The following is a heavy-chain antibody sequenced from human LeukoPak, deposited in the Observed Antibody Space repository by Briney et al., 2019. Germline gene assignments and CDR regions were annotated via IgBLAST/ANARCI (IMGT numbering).Heavy chain of an antibody. CDR3: ASATSIAVAGSYYYYGMDV. Sequence: GGSLRISCKGSGYSFTSYWISWVRQMPGKGLEWMGRIDPSDSYTNYSPSFQGHVTISADKSISTAYLQWSSLKASDTAMYYCASATSIAVAGSYYYYGMDVWGKGTTVTVSS. CDR1: GYSFTSYW. CDR2: IDPSDSYT. V-gene: IGHV5-10-1*01. J-gene: IGHJ6*04. D-gene: IGHD6-19*01.